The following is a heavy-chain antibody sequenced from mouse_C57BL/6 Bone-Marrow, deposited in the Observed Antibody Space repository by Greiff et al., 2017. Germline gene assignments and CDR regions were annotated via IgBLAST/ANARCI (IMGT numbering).Heavy chain of an antibody. CDR2: INPYNGDP. CDR3: ARGGDYVWYFDG. D-gene: IGHD2-4*01. Sequence: VQLQQSGPELVKPGDSVKISCKASGYSFTGYFMNWVMQSHGKSLEWIGRINPYNGDPFYNQKFKGQATLTVAKYSCTGHMELRRLTSEDSEVYECARGGDYVWYFDGWGTGTTVTVAA. CDR1: GYSFTGYF. J-gene: IGHJ1*03. V-gene: IGHV1-20*01.